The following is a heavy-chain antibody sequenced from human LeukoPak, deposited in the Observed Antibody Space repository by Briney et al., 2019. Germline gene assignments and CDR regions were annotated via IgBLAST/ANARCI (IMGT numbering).Heavy chain of an antibody. D-gene: IGHD3-9*01. Sequence: ASVKVSCKASGYTFTSYDINWVRQATGQGLEWMGWMNPNSGNTGYAQKFQGRVTMTRNTSISTAYMELSSLRSEDTAVYYCASGLRYFDWLRSYYYYYYMDVWGKGTTVTISS. CDR1: GYTFTSYD. CDR2: MNPNSGNT. J-gene: IGHJ6*03. V-gene: IGHV1-8*02. CDR3: ASGLRYFDWLRSYYYYYYMDV.